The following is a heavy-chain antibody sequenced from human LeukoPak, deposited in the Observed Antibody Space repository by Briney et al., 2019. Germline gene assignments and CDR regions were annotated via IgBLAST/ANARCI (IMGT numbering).Heavy chain of an antibody. J-gene: IGHJ3*02. CDR3: ARDYYGSGSYSYAFDI. CDR2: ISAYNGNT. Sequence: ASVKVSCKASGYTFTSYGISWVRQAPGQGLEWMGWISAYNGNTNYAQKLQGRVTMTTDTSTSTAYMELRSLRSDGTAVYYCARDYYGSGSYSYAFDIWGQGTMVTVSS. D-gene: IGHD3-10*01. CDR1: GYTFTSYG. V-gene: IGHV1-18*01.